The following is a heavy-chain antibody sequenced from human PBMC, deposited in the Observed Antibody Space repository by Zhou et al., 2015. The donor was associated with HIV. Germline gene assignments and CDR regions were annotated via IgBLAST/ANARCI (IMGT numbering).Heavy chain of an antibody. CDR3: ARSVSTSCRSCDYFDY. D-gene: IGHD2-2*01. CDR1: GGTFSSYT. Sequence: QVQLVQSGAEVKKPGSSVKVSCKASGGTFSSYTISWVRQAPGQGLEWMGRIIPILGIANYAQKFQGRVTITADKSTSTAYMELSSLRSEDTAVYYCARSVSTSCRSCDYFDYWGQGTLVTVSS. J-gene: IGHJ4*02. V-gene: IGHV1-69*02. CDR2: IIPILGIA.